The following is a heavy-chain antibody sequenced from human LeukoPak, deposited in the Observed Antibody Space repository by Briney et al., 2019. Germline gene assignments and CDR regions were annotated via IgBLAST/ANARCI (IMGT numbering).Heavy chain of an antibody. D-gene: IGHD2-15*01. Sequence: GGSLRLSCAASGFTLNKYPMHWVRQAPGKGLEWVALISSDGRDNYYADSVKGRFTISRDNSKNTLYLQMNSVRAEDTAVYYCAREGYCSGGSCWGYFDYWGQETLVTVSS. J-gene: IGHJ4*02. V-gene: IGHV3-30*04. CDR1: GFTLNKYP. CDR2: ISSDGRDN. CDR3: AREGYCSGGSCWGYFDY.